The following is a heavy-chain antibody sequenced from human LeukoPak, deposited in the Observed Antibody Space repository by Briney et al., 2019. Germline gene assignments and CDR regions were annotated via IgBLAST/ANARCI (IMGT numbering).Heavy chain of an antibody. V-gene: IGHV4-59*01. CDR3: GGVLWGAFDI. Sequence: PSETLSLTCTVSGGSISSYYWSWIRQPPGKGLEWIGYIYYSGSTNYNPSLKSRVTISVDTSKNQFSLKPSSVTAADTAVYYCGGVLWGAFDIWGQGTMVTVSS. CDR2: IYYSGST. CDR1: GGSISSYY. D-gene: IGHD3-16*01. J-gene: IGHJ3*02.